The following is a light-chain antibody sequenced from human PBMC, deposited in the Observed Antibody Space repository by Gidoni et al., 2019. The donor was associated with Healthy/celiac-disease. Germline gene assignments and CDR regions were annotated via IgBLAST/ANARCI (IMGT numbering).Light chain of an antibody. CDR3: QQYGSSPQT. Sequence: EIVLTQSPGTLSLSPGEIATRSCRASQSVSSSYLAWYQQKPGQAPRLLIYGASSRATGIPDRFSGSGSGTDFTLTISRLGPEDFAVYYCQQYGSSPQTFGQGTKVEIK. CDR2: GAS. J-gene: IGKJ1*01. V-gene: IGKV3-20*01. CDR1: QSVSSSY.